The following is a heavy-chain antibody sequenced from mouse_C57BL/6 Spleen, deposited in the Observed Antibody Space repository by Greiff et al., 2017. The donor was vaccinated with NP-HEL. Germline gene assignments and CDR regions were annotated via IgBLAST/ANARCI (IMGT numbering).Heavy chain of an antibody. J-gene: IGHJ4*01. D-gene: IGHD2-1*01. CDR2: INPYNGGT. CDR1: GYTFTDYY. V-gene: IGHV1-19*01. Sequence: VQLQQSGPVLVKPGASVKMSCKASGYTFTDYYMNWVKQSHGKSLEWIGVINPYNGGTSYNQKFKGKATLTVDKSSSTAYMELNSLTSEDSAVYYCARRLRGNYDDYYAMDYWGQGTSVTVSS. CDR3: ARRLRGNYDDYYAMDY.